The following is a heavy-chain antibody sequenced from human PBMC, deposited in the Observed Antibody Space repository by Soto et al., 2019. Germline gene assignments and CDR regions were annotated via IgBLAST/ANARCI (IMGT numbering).Heavy chain of an antibody. V-gene: IGHV4-59*01. CDR2: IYYSGST. D-gene: IGHD2-21*02. CDR1: GGSISSYY. J-gene: IGHJ6*03. Sequence: SETLSLTCTVSGGSISSYYWSWIRQPPGKGLEWIGYIYYSGSTNYNPSLKSRVTISVDTSKNQFSLKLSSVTAADTAVYYCARALPVTDYYYYYYMDVWGKGTTVTVSS. CDR3: ARALPVTDYYYYYYMDV.